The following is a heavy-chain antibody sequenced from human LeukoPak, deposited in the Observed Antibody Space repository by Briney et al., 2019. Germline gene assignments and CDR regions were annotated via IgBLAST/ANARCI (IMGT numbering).Heavy chain of an antibody. D-gene: IGHD3-16*02. V-gene: IGHV1-69*04. CDR1: GDNFRSDV. CDR3: AREGVYPPDPSSYHRHAFDV. Sequence: SVKGSSKASGDNFRSDVITWGRQGPGQGLVWRGRIIPTFDVANFAQIFKGRVTITADKSTNTAHLELSSLRSEDTAVYYCAREGVYPPDPSSYHRHAFDVWGKGTVVIVSS. CDR2: IIPTFDVA. J-gene: IGHJ3*01.